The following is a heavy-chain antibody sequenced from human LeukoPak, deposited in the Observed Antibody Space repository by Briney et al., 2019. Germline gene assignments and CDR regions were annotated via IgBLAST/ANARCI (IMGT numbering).Heavy chain of an antibody. D-gene: IGHD3-22*01. CDR2: IYYSGST. CDR3: ARHDAYIYYDSSGYLRGYFDY. CDR1: GDSISSDNYY. V-gene: IGHV4-39*01. Sequence: SETLSLTCTVSGDSISSDNYYWGWIRHPPGKGLEWIGSIYYSGSTYYNPSLKSRVTISVDTSKNQFSLKLSSVTAADTAVYYCARHDAYIYYDSSGYLRGYFDYWGQGTLVTVSS. J-gene: IGHJ4*02.